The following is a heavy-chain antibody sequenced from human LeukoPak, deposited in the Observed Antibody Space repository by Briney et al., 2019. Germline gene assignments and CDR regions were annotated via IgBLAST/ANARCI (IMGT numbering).Heavy chain of an antibody. Sequence: PSETLSLTCTVSGGSISSYYWSWIRQPPGKGLVWIGYIYYSGSTNYNPSLKSRVPISVDTSKNQFSLKLSSVTAADTAVYYCARGTFLEWFGFDYWGQGTLVTVSS. CDR2: IYYSGST. V-gene: IGHV4-59*01. D-gene: IGHD3-3*02. J-gene: IGHJ4*02. CDR3: ARGTFLEWFGFDY. CDR1: GGSISSYY.